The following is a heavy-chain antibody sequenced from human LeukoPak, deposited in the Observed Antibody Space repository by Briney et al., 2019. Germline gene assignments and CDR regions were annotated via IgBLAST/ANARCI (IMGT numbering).Heavy chain of an antibody. J-gene: IGHJ4*02. CDR1: GGSISSTSYY. V-gene: IGHV4-39*01. CDR2: IYYSGST. CDR3: AKQKYYYDSSGYPSHNFDY. Sequence: SETLSLTCTVSGGSISSTSYYWGWIRQPPGKGLEWIGNIYYSGSTYYNPSLECRVIISVDTSKNQFSLKLSSVTAADTAVYYCAKQKYYYDSSGYPSHNFDYWGQGTLVTVSS. D-gene: IGHD3-22*01.